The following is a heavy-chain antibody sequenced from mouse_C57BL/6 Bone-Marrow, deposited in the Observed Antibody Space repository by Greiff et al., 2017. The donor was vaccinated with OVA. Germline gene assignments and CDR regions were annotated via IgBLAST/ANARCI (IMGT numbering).Heavy chain of an antibody. V-gene: IGHV5-17*01. CDR1: GFTFSHYG. CDR3: GRGSTVVHFDY. D-gene: IGHD1-1*01. Sequence: EVMLVESGAGLVKPGGSLKLSCAASGFTFSHYGMHWVRQAPEKGLEWVAYISSGSSTNYYADTVKGRFTISRDNATNTLFLQMTSLRSEDTAMYYCGRGSTVVHFDYWGQGTTLTVSS. J-gene: IGHJ2*01. CDR2: ISSGSSTN.